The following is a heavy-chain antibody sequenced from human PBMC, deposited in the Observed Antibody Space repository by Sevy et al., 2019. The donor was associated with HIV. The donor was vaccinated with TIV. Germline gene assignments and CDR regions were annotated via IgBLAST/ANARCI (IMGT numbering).Heavy chain of an antibody. CDR1: GFTFRNFW. CDR2: IRQDGSEK. D-gene: IGHD3-10*01. V-gene: IGHV3-7*01. Sequence: GGSLRLSCAVSGFTFRNFWMSWVRQAPGKGLEWVAKIRQDGSEKYYVDSVRGRFTISRDNAKNSLFLQLNSLRADDTAIYYCAKSYFGSGTSYGMDLWGRRTTVTVSS. J-gene: IGHJ6*02. CDR3: AKSYFGSGTSYGMDL.